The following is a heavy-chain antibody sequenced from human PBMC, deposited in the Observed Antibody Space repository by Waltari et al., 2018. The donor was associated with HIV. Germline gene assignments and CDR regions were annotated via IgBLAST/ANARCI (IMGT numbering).Heavy chain of an antibody. CDR1: GGTFSSYA. J-gene: IGHJ2*01. CDR2: IIPSVGTA. V-gene: IGHV1-69*12. CDR3: ARDLRGPRGYFDL. Sequence: QVQLVQSGAEVKKPGSSVKVSCKASGGTFSSYAISWVRQAPGQGLEWMGGIIPSVGTANDAQKFQGRVTITADESTSTAYMELSSLRSEDTAVYYCARDLRGPRGYFDLWGRGTLVTVSS.